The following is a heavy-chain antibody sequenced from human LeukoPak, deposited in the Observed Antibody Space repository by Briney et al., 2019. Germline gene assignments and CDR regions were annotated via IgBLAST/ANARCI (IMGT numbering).Heavy chain of an antibody. CDR2: IKSKTDGGTT. CDR1: GFTFSNAW. J-gene: IGHJ4*02. V-gene: IGHV3-15*01. D-gene: IGHD2-21*02. Sequence: RGSLRLSCAASGFTFSNAWMSWVRQAPRTGLEWVGRIKSKTDGGTTDYAAPVKGRFTISRDDSKNTLYLQMNSLKTEDTAVYYCTTDLVVVVTAFGGQGTLVTVSS. CDR3: TTDLVVVVTAF.